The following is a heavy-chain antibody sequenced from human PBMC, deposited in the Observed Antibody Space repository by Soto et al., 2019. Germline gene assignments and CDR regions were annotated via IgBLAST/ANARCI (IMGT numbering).Heavy chain of an antibody. D-gene: IGHD2-21*01. CDR2: IYYSGST. CDR3: ARLAPGYMDV. V-gene: IGHV4-59*08. J-gene: IGHJ6*03. Sequence: SETLSLTYTVSGGSISSYYWSWIRQPPGKGLEWIGYIYYSGSTNYNPSLKSRVTISVDTSKNQFSLKLSSVTAADTAVYYCARLAPGYMDVWGKGTTVTVSS. CDR1: GGSISSYY.